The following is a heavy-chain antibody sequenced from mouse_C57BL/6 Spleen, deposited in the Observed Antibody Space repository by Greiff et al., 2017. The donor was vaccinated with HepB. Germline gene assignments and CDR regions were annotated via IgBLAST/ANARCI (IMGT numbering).Heavy chain of an antibody. CDR3: ARRAYGSSYGWYFDV. CDR2: IYPRDGST. D-gene: IGHD1-1*01. V-gene: IGHV1-78*01. CDR1: GYTFTDHT. J-gene: IGHJ1*03. Sequence: QVQLQQSDAELVKPGASVKISCKVSGYTFTDHTIHWMKQRPEQGLEWIGYIYPRDGSTKYNEKFKGKATLTADKSSSTAYMQLNSLTSEDSAVYFCARRAYGSSYGWYFDVWGTGTTVTVSS.